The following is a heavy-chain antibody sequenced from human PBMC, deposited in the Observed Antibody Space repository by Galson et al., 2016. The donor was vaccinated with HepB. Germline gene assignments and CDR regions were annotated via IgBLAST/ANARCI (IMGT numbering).Heavy chain of an antibody. CDR3: AKNRRVFGLAKMYHGLDV. CDR2: INWNGETI. D-gene: IGHD3-3*01. Sequence: SLRLSCAASGFSFGDYSMNWVRQVPGKGLEWVSRINWNGETIDYADSVRGRFTISRDNARNSLYLQMNSLRSEDTALYFCAKNRRVFGLAKMYHGLDVWGQGTTVIVSS. V-gene: IGHV3-9*01. J-gene: IGHJ6*02. CDR1: GFSFGDYS.